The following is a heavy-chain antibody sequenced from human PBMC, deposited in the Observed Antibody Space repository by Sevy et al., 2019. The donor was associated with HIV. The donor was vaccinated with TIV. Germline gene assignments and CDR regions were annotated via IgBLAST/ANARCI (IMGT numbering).Heavy chain of an antibody. CDR2: IRRNSYEPYGGKT. Sequence: GGSLRLSCTASGFTFGDYAMSWFRQAPGKGLEWVAFIRRNSYEPYGGKTEYAASVKGRFTISRDDSKSIAYLQMSSLKTEDTAFYYCTRALATVDTPEYYFGYWGQGTLVTVSS. D-gene: IGHD4-17*01. CDR1: GFTFGDYA. CDR3: TRALATVDTPEYYFGY. J-gene: IGHJ4*02. V-gene: IGHV3-49*03.